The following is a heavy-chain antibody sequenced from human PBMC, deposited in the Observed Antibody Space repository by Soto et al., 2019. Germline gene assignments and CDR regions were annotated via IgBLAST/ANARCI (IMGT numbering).Heavy chain of an antibody. CDR1: GGSITSYH. Sequence: SETLSLTCIVSGGSITSYHWSWIRQLPEKGLEGISYTSYTGNANYNPSFQSRVTISIDTSKNQLYLKMTSMTAADTAVYYGARDMHAGFTHFFVPWGQWTLVTVSS. D-gene: IGHD2-8*01. J-gene: IGHJ5*02. CDR3: ARDMHAGFTHFFVP. V-gene: IGHV4-59*01. CDR2: TSYTGNA.